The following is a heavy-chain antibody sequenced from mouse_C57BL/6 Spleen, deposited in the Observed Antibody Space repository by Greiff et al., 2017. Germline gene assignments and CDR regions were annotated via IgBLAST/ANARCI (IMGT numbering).Heavy chain of an antibody. CDR2: IYPGDGDT. CDR1: GYAFSRSW. CDR3: ARNWDGTAWFAY. D-gene: IGHD4-1*01. V-gene: IGHV1-82*01. Sequence: QVQLQQSGPELVKPGASVKISCKASGYAFSRSWMNWVKQRPGKGLEWIGRIYPGDGDTNYNGKFKGKATLTADKSSSTAYMQLSSLTSEDSAVYFCARNWDGTAWFAYWGQGTLVTVSA. J-gene: IGHJ3*01.